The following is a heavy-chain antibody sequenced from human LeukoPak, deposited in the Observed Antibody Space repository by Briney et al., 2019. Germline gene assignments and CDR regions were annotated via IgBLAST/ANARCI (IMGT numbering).Heavy chain of an antibody. V-gene: IGHV1-46*01. D-gene: IGHD4-17*01. CDR1: GYTFTSYY. CDR3: ARRGEDYGDYDGWFDP. CDR2: INPSGDST. Sequence: GASVKVSCKASGYTFTSYYMHWVRQAPGQGLEWMGIINPSGDSTSYAQKFQGRVTMTRDTSTSTVYMELSSLRSEDTAVYYCARRGEDYGDYDGWFDPWGQGTLVTVSS. J-gene: IGHJ5*02.